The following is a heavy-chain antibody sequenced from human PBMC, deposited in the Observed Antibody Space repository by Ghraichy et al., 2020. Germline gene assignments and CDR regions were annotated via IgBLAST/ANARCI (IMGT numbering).Heavy chain of an antibody. CDR1: GGSISSYY. V-gene: IGHV4-59*01. CDR3: ASLSDFGYYFDY. D-gene: IGHD3-3*01. CDR2: IYYSGST. J-gene: IGHJ4*02. Sequence: SETLSLTCTVSGGSISSYYWSWIRQPPGKGLEWIGYIYYSGSTNYNPSLKSRVTISVDTSKNQFSLKLSSVTAADTAVYYCASLSDFGYYFDYWGQGTLVTVSS.